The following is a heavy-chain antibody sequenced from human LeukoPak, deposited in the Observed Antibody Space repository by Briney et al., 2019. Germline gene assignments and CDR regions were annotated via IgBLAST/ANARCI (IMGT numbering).Heavy chain of an antibody. D-gene: IGHD4-17*01. CDR1: GYTFTGYY. J-gene: IGHJ6*03. Sequence: GASVKVSCKASGYTFTGYYMHWVRQAPGQGLEWMGWINPNSGGTNYAQKFQGRVTITADKSTSTAYMELSGLRSEDTAVYYCARDSRSPMTTATYYYYMDVWGKGTTVTVSS. V-gene: IGHV1-2*02. CDR2: INPNSGGT. CDR3: ARDSRSPMTTATYYYYMDV.